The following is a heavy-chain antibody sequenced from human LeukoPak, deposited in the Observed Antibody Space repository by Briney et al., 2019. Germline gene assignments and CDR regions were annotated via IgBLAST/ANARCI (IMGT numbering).Heavy chain of an antibody. V-gene: IGHV4-59*08. Sequence: PSETLSLTCTVSGGSISSYYWSWIRQPPGKGLEWIGYIYYSGSTNYNPSLKSRVTISVDTSKNQFSLKLSSVTAADTAVYYCARHEYSYGYSFSDYWGQGTLVTVSS. CDR3: ARHEYSYGYSFSDY. CDR1: GGSISSYY. CDR2: IYYSGST. J-gene: IGHJ4*02. D-gene: IGHD5-18*01.